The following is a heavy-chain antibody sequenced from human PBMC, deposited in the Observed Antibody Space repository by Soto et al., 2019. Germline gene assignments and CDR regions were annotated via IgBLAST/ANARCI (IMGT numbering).Heavy chain of an antibody. CDR1: GFTFSSYS. V-gene: IGHV3-21*01. CDR3: ARDGRSLWFGELPHHYYYYYGMDV. D-gene: IGHD3-10*01. J-gene: IGHJ6*02. CDR2: ISSSSSYI. Sequence: EVQLVESGGGLVKPGGSLRLSCAASGFTFSSYSMNWVRQAPGKGLEWVSSISSSSSYIYYADSVKGRFTISRDNAKNSLYLQMNSLRAEDTAVYYCARDGRSLWFGELPHHYYYYYGMDVWGQGTTVTVSS.